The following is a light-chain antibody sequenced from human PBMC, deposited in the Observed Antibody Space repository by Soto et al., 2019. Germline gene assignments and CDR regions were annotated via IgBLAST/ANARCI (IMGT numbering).Light chain of an antibody. Sequence: QSALTQPASVSGSPGQSITISCTGTSSDVGGYNYVSWYQQHPGKAPKLMIYDVTNRPSGVSNRFSGSKSGNTASLTISGLQAEDEADYYCSSYTSSNTLYVFGPGTKLTVL. J-gene: IGLJ1*01. V-gene: IGLV2-14*01. CDR2: DVT. CDR3: SSYTSSNTLYV. CDR1: SSDVGGYNY.